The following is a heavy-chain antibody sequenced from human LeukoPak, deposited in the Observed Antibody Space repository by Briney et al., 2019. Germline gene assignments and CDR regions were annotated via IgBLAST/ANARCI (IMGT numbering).Heavy chain of an antibody. CDR2: MNPNSGNT. V-gene: IGHV1-8*01. J-gene: IGHJ6*02. Sequence: ASVKVSCMASGYTFTSYDINWVRQATGEGLEWMGWMNPNSGNTGYAQKFQGRVTMTRNTSISTAYMELSSLRSEDTAVYYCAREGVEYSRVYYYGMDVWGQGATVTVSS. CDR3: AREGVEYSRVYYYGMDV. D-gene: IGHD6-6*01. CDR1: GYTFTSYD.